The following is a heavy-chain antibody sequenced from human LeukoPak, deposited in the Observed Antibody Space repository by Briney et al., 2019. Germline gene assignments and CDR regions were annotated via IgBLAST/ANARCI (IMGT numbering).Heavy chain of an antibody. J-gene: IGHJ6*04. CDR1: GFTFSSYS. CDR2: IYPGGVT. V-gene: IGHV3-53*01. CDR3: AREIGYYFDSDDSRLRGRLDV. D-gene: IGHD3-22*01. Sequence: GGSLRLSCAASGFTFSSYSMNWVRQAPGRGLEWLSVIYPGGVTKYAESVKGRFTVSRDIAKNTVYLEMNDLRAEDTVLYYCAREIGYYFDSDDSRLRGRLDVWGKGTSVTVSS.